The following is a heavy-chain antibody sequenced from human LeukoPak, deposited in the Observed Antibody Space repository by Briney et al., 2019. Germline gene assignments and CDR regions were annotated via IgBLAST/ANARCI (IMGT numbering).Heavy chain of an antibody. CDR2: ISSSSSTI. V-gene: IGHV3-48*02. D-gene: IGHD1-1*01. CDR1: GFTFSGYS. Sequence: GGSLRLSCAASGFTFSGYSMNWVRQARGKGVEWVSYISSSSSTIYYADSVRGRFTISRDNAKNSLYLQMNSLRDEDTAVYYCARDHVVEGDYWGQGTLVTVSS. CDR3: ARDHVVEGDY. J-gene: IGHJ4*02.